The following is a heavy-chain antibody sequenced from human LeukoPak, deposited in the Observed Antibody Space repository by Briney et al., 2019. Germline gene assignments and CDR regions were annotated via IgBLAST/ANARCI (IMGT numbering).Heavy chain of an antibody. Sequence: GGSLRLSCAASGFTFSTYWMTWVRQAPGKGLEWVANIKQDGSEQYYVDSVKGRLTISRDNAEESLYLQMNSLRAEDTAVYYCVRRLGNLHDYWGQGTLVTVSS. CDR3: VRRLGNLHDY. CDR2: IKQDGSEQ. D-gene: IGHD3-16*01. J-gene: IGHJ4*02. CDR1: GFTFSTYW. V-gene: IGHV3-7*01.